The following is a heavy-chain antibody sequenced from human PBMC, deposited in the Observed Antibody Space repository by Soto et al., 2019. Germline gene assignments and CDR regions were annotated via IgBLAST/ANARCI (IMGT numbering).Heavy chain of an antibody. CDR1: GFTFSSYG. J-gene: IGHJ6*02. CDR2: ISYDGSNK. D-gene: IGHD1-26*01. V-gene: IGHV3-30*18. CDR3: AKEIARGYYYYYYGMDV. Sequence: LRLSCAASGFTFSSYGMHWVRQAPGKGLEWVAVISYDGSNKYYADSVKGRFTISRDNSKNTLYLQMNSLRAEDTAVYYCAKEIARGYYYYYYGMDVWGQGTTVTVSS.